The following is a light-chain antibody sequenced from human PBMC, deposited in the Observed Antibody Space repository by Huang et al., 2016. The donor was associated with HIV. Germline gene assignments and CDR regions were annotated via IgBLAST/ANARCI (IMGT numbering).Light chain of an antibody. CDR3: QQYYAIPWT. V-gene: IGKV4-1*01. CDR2: CAS. CDR1: QSLLYTSNNENY. J-gene: IGKJ1*01. Sequence: DIVLTQSPDSLPVSLGERATINCKSSQSLLYTSNNENYLAWYQQRSGQPTKLLFSCASTRESGVPDRFTGSGSGTDFTLTISSLQAEDVAVYYCQQYYAIPWTFGQGTTVELK.